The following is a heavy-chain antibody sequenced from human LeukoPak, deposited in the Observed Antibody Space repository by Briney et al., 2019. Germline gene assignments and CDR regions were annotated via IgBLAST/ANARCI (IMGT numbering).Heavy chain of an antibody. CDR2: ISGYNGNA. V-gene: IGHV1-18*01. CDR3: ARDRLTIGGIDY. CDR1: GYSFNSYG. D-gene: IGHD3-10*01. Sequence: GASVKVSCKASGYSFNSYGISWVRQAPGQGLEWMGWISGYNGNAKYAQKLQGRITMTTDISASTAYMELRSLRSDDTAVYYCARDRLTIGGIDYWGQGTLVTVSS. J-gene: IGHJ4*02.